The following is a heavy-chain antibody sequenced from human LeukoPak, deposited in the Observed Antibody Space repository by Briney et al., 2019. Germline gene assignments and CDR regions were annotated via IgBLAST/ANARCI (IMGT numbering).Heavy chain of an antibody. CDR1: GFTFSSYS. J-gene: IGHJ5*02. CDR2: IYSGGST. CDR3: ARTTRYYYGP. D-gene: IGHD3-10*01. Sequence: LPGGSLRLSCAASGFTFSSYSMNWVRQAPGKGLEWVSVIYSGGSTYYADSVKGRFTISRDNSKNTLYLQMNSLRAEDTAVCYCARTTRYYYGPWGQGTLVTVSS. V-gene: IGHV3-53*01.